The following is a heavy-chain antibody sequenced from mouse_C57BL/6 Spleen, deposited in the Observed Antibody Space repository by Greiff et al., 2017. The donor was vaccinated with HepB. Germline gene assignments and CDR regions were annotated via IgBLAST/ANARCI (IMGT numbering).Heavy chain of an antibody. D-gene: IGHD2-14*01. J-gene: IGHJ4*01. V-gene: IGHV1-31*01. Sequence: EVQLQESGPELVKPGASVKISCKASGYSFTGYYMHWVKQSHGNILDWIGYIYPYNGVSSYNQKFKGKATLTVDKSSSTAYMELRSLTSEDSAVYYCARSDEYDVRDYAMDYWGQGTSVTVSS. CDR2: IYPYNGVS. CDR3: ARSDEYDVRDYAMDY. CDR1: GYSFTGYY.